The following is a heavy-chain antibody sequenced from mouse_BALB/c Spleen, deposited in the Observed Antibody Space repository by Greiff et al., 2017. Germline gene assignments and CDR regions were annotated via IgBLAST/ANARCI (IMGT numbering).Heavy chain of an antibody. J-gene: IGHJ4*01. CDR2: FDPENCYT. V-gene: IGHV14-1*02. D-gene: IGHD1-2*01. Sequence: VQLQQSGAELLRPGAFGMLSCKASAFYTKDYYMHLVKHRPEHVLGWIGCFDPENCYTIYDPKFQGKASITADTSSNTAYLQLSSLTSEEAADYDCARWEHYGQCAMDDWGQGTAVTVSS. CDR1: AFYTKDYY. CDR3: ARWEHYGQCAMDD.